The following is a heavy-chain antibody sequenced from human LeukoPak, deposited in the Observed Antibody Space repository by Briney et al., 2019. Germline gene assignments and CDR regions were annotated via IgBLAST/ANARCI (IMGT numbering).Heavy chain of an antibody. Sequence: GGSLRLSCAASGFTFSSYAMSWVRQAPGKGLECISGFSGSGGSTYYADSVKGRFTISRDNSKNTLYLQMNSLRAEDTAVYYCAKGGVAAAFDYWGQGTLVTVSS. J-gene: IGHJ4*02. CDR3: AKGGVAAAFDY. CDR1: GFTFSSYA. V-gene: IGHV3-23*01. D-gene: IGHD6-13*01. CDR2: FSGSGGST.